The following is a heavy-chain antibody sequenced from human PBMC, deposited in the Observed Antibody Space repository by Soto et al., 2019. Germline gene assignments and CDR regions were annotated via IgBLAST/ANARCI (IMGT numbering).Heavy chain of an antibody. Sequence: SETLSLTCTVSGGSISSGGYYWSWIRQHPGKGLEWIGYIYYSGSTYYNPSLKSRVTISVDTSKNQFSLKLSSVTAADTAVYYCARDSIEAAGSHYYYYGVDVWGQGTTVTVSS. CDR2: IYYSGST. D-gene: IGHD6-13*01. J-gene: IGHJ6*02. CDR3: ARDSIEAAGSHYYYYGVDV. CDR1: GGSISSGGYY. V-gene: IGHV4-31*03.